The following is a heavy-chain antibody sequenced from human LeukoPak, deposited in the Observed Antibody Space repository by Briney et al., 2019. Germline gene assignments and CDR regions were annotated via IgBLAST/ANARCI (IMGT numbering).Heavy chain of an antibody. V-gene: IGHV1-2*02. CDR1: GYTFTGFY. CDR3: ARRQPGSYELGY. J-gene: IGHJ4*02. D-gene: IGHD1-14*01. Sequence: ASVKVSCKASGYTFTGFYVHWLRQAPGQGLEWMGWVNPNSGGTKYSQMFQGRVTMTSDTSITTAYMEVSSLRSDDTAVFYCARRQPGSYELGYWGQGTLVTVSS. CDR2: VNPNSGGT.